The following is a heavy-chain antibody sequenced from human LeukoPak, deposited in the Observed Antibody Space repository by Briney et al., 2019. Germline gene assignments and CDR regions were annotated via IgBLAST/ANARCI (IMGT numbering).Heavy chain of an antibody. Sequence: GGSLRLSCAAPGFTFSDYYMSWIRQAPGKGLEWVSYISSSGSTIYYADSVKGRFTIFRDNAKNSLYLQMNSLTAEDTAVYSCARESGGYDVDYWGQGTLVTVSS. CDR1: GFTFSDYY. V-gene: IGHV3-11*01. D-gene: IGHD5-12*01. CDR3: ARESGGYDVDY. J-gene: IGHJ4*02. CDR2: ISSSGSTI.